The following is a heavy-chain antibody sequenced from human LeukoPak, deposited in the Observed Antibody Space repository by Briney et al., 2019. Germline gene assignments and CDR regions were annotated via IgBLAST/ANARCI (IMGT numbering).Heavy chain of an antibody. CDR1: GFTFSSYS. CDR2: ISISSTYI. CDR3: ATYPHGDSGNYFDS. J-gene: IGHJ4*02. Sequence: GGSLRLSCAASGFTFSSYSMDWVRQAPGKGLEWVSSISISSTYIYYADSVKGRFTISRDNAKNSLYLQMNSLRAEDTAVYYCATYPHGDSGNYFDSWGQGTLVTVSS. V-gene: IGHV3-21*01. D-gene: IGHD4-17*01.